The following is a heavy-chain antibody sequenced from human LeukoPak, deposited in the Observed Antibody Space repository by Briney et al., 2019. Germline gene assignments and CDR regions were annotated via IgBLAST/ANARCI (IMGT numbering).Heavy chain of an antibody. CDR3: TTGSSGYYHRGYFQH. D-gene: IGHD3-22*01. V-gene: IGHV3-15*01. CDR2: IKSKTDGGTT. J-gene: IGHJ1*01. Sequence: GGSLTLSCAASGFTFSNAWMSWVRQAPGKGLEWVGRIKSKTDGGTTDYAAPAKGRFTISRDDSKNTLYLQMNSLKTEDTAVYYCTTGSSGYYHRGYFQHWGQGTLVTVS. CDR1: GFTFSNAW.